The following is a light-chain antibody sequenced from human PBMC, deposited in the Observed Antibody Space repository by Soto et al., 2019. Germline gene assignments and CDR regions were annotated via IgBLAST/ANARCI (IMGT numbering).Light chain of an antibody. Sequence: QSVLTQPPSASGTPGQRVTISCSGRSSNIGTNTVNWYQQVPGTAPKLLVYSNNQRPSGVPDRFSGSKSGTSASLAISGLQSEDEADYYCAARDDSLNAYVFGTGTKVTVL. J-gene: IGLJ1*01. CDR1: SSNIGTNT. CDR3: AARDDSLNAYV. V-gene: IGLV1-44*01. CDR2: SNN.